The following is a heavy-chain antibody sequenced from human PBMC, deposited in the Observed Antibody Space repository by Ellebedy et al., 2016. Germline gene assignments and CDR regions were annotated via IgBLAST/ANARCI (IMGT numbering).Heavy chain of an antibody. J-gene: IGHJ5*02. CDR3: ATYYYGSGSFNWFDP. CDR1: GGTFSSYG. D-gene: IGHD3-10*01. V-gene: IGHV1-18*01. Sequence: ASVKVSXXASGGTFSSYGISWVRQAPGQGLEWMGWISAYNGNTNYAQKLQGRVTMTTDTSTSTAYMELSSLRSEDTAVYYCATYYYGSGSFNWFDPWGQGTLVTVSS. CDR2: ISAYNGNT.